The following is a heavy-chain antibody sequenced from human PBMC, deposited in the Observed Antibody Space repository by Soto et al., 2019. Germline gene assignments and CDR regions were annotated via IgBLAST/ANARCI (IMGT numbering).Heavy chain of an antibody. V-gene: IGHV2-5*02. J-gene: IGHJ4*02. CDR1: GFSLSTSGVG. CDR3: AHRRRYNSTWYMGFDY. D-gene: IGHD6-13*01. CDR2: IYWDDDK. Sequence: QITLKESGPPLVKPTQTLTLTCTFSGFSLSTSGVGVGWVRQPPGKALEWLTLIYWDDDKRYSPSLKSRLTITKDTSKNQVVLTMTNIDPVDTATYFCAHRRRYNSTWYMGFDYWGQGTLVTVSS.